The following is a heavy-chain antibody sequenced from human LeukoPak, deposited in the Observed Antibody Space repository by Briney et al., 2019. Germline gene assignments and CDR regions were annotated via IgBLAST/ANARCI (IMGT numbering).Heavy chain of an antibody. CDR2: ISAGNGNT. CDR1: GYTFTSYA. CDR3: ARDRATSYYYDSSGPEAFDI. D-gene: IGHD3-22*01. Sequence: ASVKVSCKASGYTFTSYAIHWVRQAPGQRLEWMGWISAGNGNTKYSQNFQGRVTFISNTSATTAFMELSSLRSEDAAVYYCARDRATSYYYDSSGPEAFDIWGQGTMVTVSS. J-gene: IGHJ3*02. V-gene: IGHV1-3*01.